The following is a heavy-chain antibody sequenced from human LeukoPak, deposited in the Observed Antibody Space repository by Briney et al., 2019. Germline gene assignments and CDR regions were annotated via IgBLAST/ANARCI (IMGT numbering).Heavy chain of an antibody. CDR3: LCRMYSSSWTTDY. J-gene: IGHJ4*02. CDR1: GGSFSGYY. D-gene: IGHD6-13*01. Sequence: SETLSLTCAVYGGSFSGYYWSWIRQPPGKGLEWIGEINHSGSTNYNPSLRSRVTISVDTSKNQFSLKLSSVTAADTAVYYCLCRMYSSSWTTDYWGQGTLATVSS. CDR2: INHSGST. V-gene: IGHV4-34*01.